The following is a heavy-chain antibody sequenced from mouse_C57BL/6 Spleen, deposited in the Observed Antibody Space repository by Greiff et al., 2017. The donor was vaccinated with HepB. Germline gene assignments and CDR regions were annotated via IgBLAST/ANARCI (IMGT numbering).Heavy chain of an antibody. CDR2: IHPNGGST. CDR3: ASDKLNGTYDAMDY. V-gene: IGHV1-64*01. J-gene: IGHJ4*01. CDR1: GYTFTSYW. Sequence: VQLQQSGAELVKPGASVKLSCKATGYTFTSYWMHWVKQRPGQGLEWIGMIHPNGGSTNYTEKFKSKSTLTVDKASSTAYLQLSSLTSEDSAVYFCASDKLNGTYDAMDYWGQGTSVTVSS. D-gene: IGHD2-1*01.